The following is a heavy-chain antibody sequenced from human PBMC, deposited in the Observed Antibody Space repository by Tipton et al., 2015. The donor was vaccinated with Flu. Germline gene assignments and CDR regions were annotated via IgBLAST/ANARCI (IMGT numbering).Heavy chain of an antibody. CDR1: GGSISSYY. Sequence: TLSLTCTVSGGSISSYYWSWIRQPAGKGLEWLGRIYTSGSTNYNPSLKSRVTMSVDTSKNQFSLKLSSVTAADTAVYYCARDGERWLQWGGHAFDIWGQGTMVTVSS. V-gene: IGHV4-4*07. CDR2: IYTSGST. D-gene: IGHD5-24*01. CDR3: ARDGERWLQWGGHAFDI. J-gene: IGHJ3*02.